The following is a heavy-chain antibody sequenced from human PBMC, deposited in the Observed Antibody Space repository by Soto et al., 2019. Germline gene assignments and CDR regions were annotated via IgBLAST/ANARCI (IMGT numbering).Heavy chain of an antibody. J-gene: IGHJ6*02. CDR3: TTLSITIFGVVLMDV. CDR2: IKSKTDGGTT. CDR1: GFTFSNAW. D-gene: IGHD3-3*01. Sequence: GGSLRLSCAASGFTFSNAWMNWVRQAPGKGLEWVGRIKSKTDGGTTDYATPVKGRFTISRDDSKNTLYLQMNSLKTEDTAVYYCTTLSITIFGVVLMDVWGQGTTVTVSS. V-gene: IGHV3-15*07.